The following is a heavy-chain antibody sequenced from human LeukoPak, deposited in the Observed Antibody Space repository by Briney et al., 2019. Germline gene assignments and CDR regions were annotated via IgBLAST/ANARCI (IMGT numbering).Heavy chain of an antibody. J-gene: IGHJ4*02. CDR2: SSGDEDSI. CDR3: TIDLMTGFSSGWHFAY. V-gene: IGHV3-23*01. CDR1: GLTFKNFA. Sequence: AGGSLRLSCAASGLTFKNFAMSWVRQAPGKGLEWLAVSSGDEDSIHYADSVRGHFVISTDNSENTSYLHMNSLRAEDTAVYYCTIDLMTGFSSGWHFAYRGQGTLVTVSS. D-gene: IGHD6-19*01.